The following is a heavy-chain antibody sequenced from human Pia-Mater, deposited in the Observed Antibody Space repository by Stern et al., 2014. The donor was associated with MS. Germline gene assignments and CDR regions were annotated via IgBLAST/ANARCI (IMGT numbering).Heavy chain of an antibody. J-gene: IGHJ3*02. V-gene: IGHV1-69*17. CDR1: GGTFSSYA. CDR3: ARDGGGVDI. CDR2: IIPTIGIS. Sequence: QLVQSGAEVKKPGSSVKVSCKASGGTFSSYAIRWVRQAPGKGLEWVGGIIPTIGISNHAQKFQGRVTITADKSTNTGYMELSSLRSEDTALYYCARDGGGVDIWGQGTMVSVSS. D-gene: IGHD2-8*01.